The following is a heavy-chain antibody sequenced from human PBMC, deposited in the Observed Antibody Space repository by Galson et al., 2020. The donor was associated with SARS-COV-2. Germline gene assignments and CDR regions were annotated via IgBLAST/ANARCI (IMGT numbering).Heavy chain of an antibody. CDR1: GFTFSSYG. CDR2: IWYDGSNK. V-gene: IGHV3-33*01. J-gene: IGHJ6*02. Sequence: TGGSLRLSCAASGFTFSSYGMHWVRQAPRKGLEWVAVIWYDGSNKYYADSVKGRFTISRDNSNNTLYLQMNSLRAEDTAVYYCARDTWRYSSSSGYGMDVWGQGTTVTVSS. D-gene: IGHD6-6*01. CDR3: ARDTWRYSSSSGYGMDV.